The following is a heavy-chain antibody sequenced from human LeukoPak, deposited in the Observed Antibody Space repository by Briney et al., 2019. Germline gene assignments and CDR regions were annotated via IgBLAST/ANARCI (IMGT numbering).Heavy chain of an antibody. D-gene: IGHD6-13*01. CDR2: IYYSGST. CDR3: ARSGQQLSPATWFDP. Sequence: KPSETLSLTCTVSGGSISSYYWSWIRQPPGKGLEWIGYIYYSGSTNYNPSLKSRVTISVDTSKNQFSLKLSSVTAAVTAVYYCARSGQQLSPATWFDPWGQGTLVTVSS. CDR1: GGSISSYY. V-gene: IGHV4-59*01. J-gene: IGHJ5*02.